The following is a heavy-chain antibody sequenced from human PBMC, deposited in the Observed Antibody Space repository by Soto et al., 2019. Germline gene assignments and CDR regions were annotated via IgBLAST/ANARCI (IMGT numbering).Heavy chain of an antibody. D-gene: IGHD2-2*01. CDR2: ISGSGGST. J-gene: IGHJ4*02. Sequence: GGSLRLSCAASGFTFSSYAMSWVRQAPGKGLEWVSCISGSGGSTFYADSMKGRFTISRDNSKITLYLQMNSLRAEDTAVNYCAKGLLASCYSGGDYWGQGTLVTVSS. CDR1: GFTFSSYA. CDR3: AKGLLASCYSGGDY. V-gene: IGHV3-23*01.